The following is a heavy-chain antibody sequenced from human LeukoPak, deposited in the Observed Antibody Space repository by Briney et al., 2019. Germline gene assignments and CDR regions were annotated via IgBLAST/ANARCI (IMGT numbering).Heavy chain of an antibody. CDR2: IRSKANSYAT. Sequence: GGSLRLSCAASGFTFSGSAMHWVRQAPGQGREWAGRIRSKANSYATAYAASVKGRFTISKDDSKNTAYLQMNSLKTEDTAVYYCTRLVTMVRGPTSYYYYYMDVWGKGTTVTVSS. D-gene: IGHD3-10*01. V-gene: IGHV3-73*01. J-gene: IGHJ6*03. CDR1: GFTFSGSA. CDR3: TRLVTMVRGPTSYYYYYMDV.